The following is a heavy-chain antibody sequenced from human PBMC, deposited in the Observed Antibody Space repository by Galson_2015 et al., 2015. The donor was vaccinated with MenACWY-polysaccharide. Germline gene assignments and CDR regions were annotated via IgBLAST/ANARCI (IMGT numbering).Heavy chain of an antibody. CDR2: VWYDASHE. Sequence: SLRLSCAASGFTFGNYGMHWVRQAPGKGLEWVAVVWYDASHEYYEDSVKGRFTISRDNSKNTVYLQMNSLRAEDTAVYYCVRGIAVAGHVVHGMDVWGQGTTVTVSS. D-gene: IGHD6-19*01. CDR3: VRGIAVAGHVVHGMDV. CDR1: GFTFGNYG. J-gene: IGHJ6*02. V-gene: IGHV3-33*03.